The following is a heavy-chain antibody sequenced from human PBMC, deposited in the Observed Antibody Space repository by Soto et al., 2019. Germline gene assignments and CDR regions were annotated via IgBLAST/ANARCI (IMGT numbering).Heavy chain of an antibody. CDR3: ARVTGYYNRHAFDI. V-gene: IGHV1-69*02. CDR2: IIPILGIA. D-gene: IGHD3-9*01. CDR1: GGTFSSYT. Sequence: QVQLVQSGAEVKKPGSSVKVSCKASGGTFSSYTISWVRQAPGQGLEWMGRIIPILGIANYAQKFQGRVTIPADKSTSTAYMELSSLRSEDTAVYYCARVTGYYNRHAFDIWGQGTMVTVSS. J-gene: IGHJ3*02.